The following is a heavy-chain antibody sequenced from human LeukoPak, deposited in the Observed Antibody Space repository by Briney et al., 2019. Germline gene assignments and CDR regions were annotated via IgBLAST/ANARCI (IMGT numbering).Heavy chain of an antibody. J-gene: IGHJ5*02. Sequence: SETLSLTCTVSGGSISSYYWSWIRQPPGKGLEWIGYIYYSGSTNYNPSLKSRVTISVDTSKNQFSLNLTSVTAADTAVYYCARFTPQGYGWGGYNRFDPWGQGTLVTVST. CDR1: GGSISSYY. CDR2: IYYSGST. CDR3: ARFTPQGYGWGGYNRFDP. V-gene: IGHV4-59*01. D-gene: IGHD3-16*01.